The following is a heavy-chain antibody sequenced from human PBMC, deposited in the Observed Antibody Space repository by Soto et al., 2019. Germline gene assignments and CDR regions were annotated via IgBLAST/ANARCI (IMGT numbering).Heavy chain of an antibody. Sequence: LSLTFTVSGGSISSSSYYWGCIRQPPGKGLEWIGSIYYSGSTYYNPSLKSRVTISVDTSKNQFSLKLSSVTAADTAVYYCARPAFPGIAAPEGWFDPWGQGTLVTVSS. CDR2: IYYSGST. CDR1: GGSISSSSYY. V-gene: IGHV4-39*01. D-gene: IGHD6-13*01. J-gene: IGHJ5*02. CDR3: ARPAFPGIAAPEGWFDP.